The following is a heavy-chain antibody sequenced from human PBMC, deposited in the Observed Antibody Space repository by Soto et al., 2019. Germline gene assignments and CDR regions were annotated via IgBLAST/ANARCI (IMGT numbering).Heavy chain of an antibody. CDR1: GFTFSSYG. V-gene: IGHV3-33*01. J-gene: IGHJ4*02. D-gene: IGHD6-19*01. CDR2: IWYDGSNK. Sequence: GESLKISCAASGFTFSSYGIHWVRQAPGKGLEWVAVIWYDGSNKYYADSVKGRFTISRDNSKNTLYLQMNSMRAEDTAVYYCARERDSYSSDWQEFDYWGQGTLVTVSS. CDR3: ARERDSYSSDWQEFDY.